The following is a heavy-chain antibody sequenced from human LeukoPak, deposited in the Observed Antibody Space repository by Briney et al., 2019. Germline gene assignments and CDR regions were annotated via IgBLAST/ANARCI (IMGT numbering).Heavy chain of an antibody. CDR3: TGQGDWNFEF. CDR1: GFSSRTHW. CDR2: IRQDGGEK. Sequence: GESLRLSCTASGFSSRTHWMSWVRQAPGKGLEWVANIRQDGGEKYYGDSLKGRFTISRDNDKNSLYLQMNSLRADDTAIYYCTGQGDWNFEFWGQGTLVTVSS. D-gene: IGHD3/OR15-3a*01. V-gene: IGHV3-7*03. J-gene: IGHJ4*02.